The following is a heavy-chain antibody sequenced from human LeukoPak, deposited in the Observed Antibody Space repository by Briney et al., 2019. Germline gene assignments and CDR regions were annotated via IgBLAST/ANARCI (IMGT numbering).Heavy chain of an antibody. J-gene: IGHJ6*02. Sequence: GGSLRLSCAASMHWVRQAPGKGLEWVSGISWNSGSIGYADSVKGRFTISRDNAKNSLYLQMNSLRAEDTALYYCAKDQNDSSSWYSSIYYYYGMDVWGQGTTVTVSS. CDR3: AKDQNDSSSWYSSIYYYYGMDV. CDR2: ISWNSGSI. D-gene: IGHD6-13*01. V-gene: IGHV3-9*01.